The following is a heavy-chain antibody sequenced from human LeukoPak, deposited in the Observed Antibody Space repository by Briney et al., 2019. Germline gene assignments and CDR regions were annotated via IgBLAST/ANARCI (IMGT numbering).Heavy chain of an antibody. CDR2: VNPSHAYQ. D-gene: IGHD3-22*01. CDR3: ARDRDYYDSNSFSPDAFDI. J-gene: IGHJ3*02. V-gene: IGHV3-21*06. Sequence: GGSLRLSCAASGFSFRAYTMNWVRQAPGKGLEWVSSVNPSHAYQFYADSVKGRFTISRDNVKSSLFLQMDSLRAEDTAVYYCARDRDYYDSNSFSPDAFDIWGQGTMVTVSS. CDR1: GFSFRAYT.